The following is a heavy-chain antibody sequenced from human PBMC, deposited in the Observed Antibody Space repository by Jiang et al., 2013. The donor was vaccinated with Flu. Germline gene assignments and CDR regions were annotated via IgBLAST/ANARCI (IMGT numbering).Heavy chain of an antibody. CDR1: GGSFSGYY. CDR2: INHSGST. CDR3: ARRGRVRGSRLDAFDI. J-gene: IGHJ3*02. D-gene: IGHD3-10*01. V-gene: IGHV4-34*01. Sequence: LLKPSETLSLTCAVYGGSFSGYYWSWIRQPPGKGLEWIGEINHSGSTNYNPSLKSRVTISVDTSKNQFSLKLSSVTAADTAVYYCARRGRVRGSRLDAFDIWGQGTMVTVSS.